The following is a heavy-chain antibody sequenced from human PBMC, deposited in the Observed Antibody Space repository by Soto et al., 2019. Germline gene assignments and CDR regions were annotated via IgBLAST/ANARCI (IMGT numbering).Heavy chain of an antibody. CDR3: ANQRSREGYNCIQY. CDR2: IYYSGST. D-gene: IGHD5-12*01. CDR1: GGSIRSYY. Sequence: SETLSLTCTVAGGSIRSYYWSWIRTPPGKGLEWIGYIYYSGSTNYNPSLKSRVTISVDTSKNQVSLKLTSVTVADTAVYFCANQRSREGYNCIQYCGQGIQVTVSS. J-gene: IGHJ4*02. V-gene: IGHV4-59*08.